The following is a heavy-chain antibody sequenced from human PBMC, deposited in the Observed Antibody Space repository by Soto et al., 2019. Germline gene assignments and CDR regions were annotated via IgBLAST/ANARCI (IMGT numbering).Heavy chain of an antibody. J-gene: IGHJ4*02. CDR1: CFRFCFYG. Sequence: GASGNVSFQASCFRFCFYGINLVGQAPGQGLEWMVWINPSDGNRNFAQKFEDRVTMTTATSTNTVFLELRSLKSDDTAIYYCARDRLRGYDSSGFYSWGQGTMVTVS. V-gene: IGHV1-18*01. D-gene: IGHD3-22*01. CDR2: INPSDGNR. CDR3: ARDRLRGYDSSGFYS.